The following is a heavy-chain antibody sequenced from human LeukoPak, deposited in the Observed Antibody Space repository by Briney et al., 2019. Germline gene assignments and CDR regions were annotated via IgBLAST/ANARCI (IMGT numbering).Heavy chain of an antibody. Sequence: GGPPKIYRKRGGNSFNRYWDERGGQRAGEGKEWMGVIYPGDSRTRYNPSFQGQVTISVDKSINTAYLQWVSLKASDTAIYYCACRELTSTWSYPWGQGTLVTVSS. J-gene: IGHJ5*02. CDR3: ACRELTSTWSYP. CDR2: IYPGDSRT. CDR1: GNSFNRYW. V-gene: IGHV5-51*01. D-gene: IGHD2-2*01.